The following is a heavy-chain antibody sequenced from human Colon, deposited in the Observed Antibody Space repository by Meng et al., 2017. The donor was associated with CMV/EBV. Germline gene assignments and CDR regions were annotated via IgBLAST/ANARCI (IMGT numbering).Heavy chain of an antibody. V-gene: IGHV3-23*01. D-gene: IGHD2-21*01. J-gene: IGHJ4*01. Sequence: GGSLRLSCAASGFIFDDYAMHWVRQAPGKGLEWVSRITGSGGGPHYADSVKGRFTISRDNSKNTLYLQMSSLRAEDSAVYYCAKSRVGDYSYFDCWGHGTLVTVSS. CDR3: AKSRVGDYSYFDC. CDR2: ITGSGGGP. CDR1: GFIFDDYA.